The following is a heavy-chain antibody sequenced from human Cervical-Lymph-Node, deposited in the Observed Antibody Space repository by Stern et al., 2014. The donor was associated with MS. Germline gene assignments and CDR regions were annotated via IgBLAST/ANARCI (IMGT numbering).Heavy chain of an antibody. CDR2: ISGSGGST. Sequence: EMQLVESGRNLVQRGGSLRLSCVASGFTFMNYGMHWVRQAPGKGLEWVSGISGSGGSTSHANSVKGRFTISRDNSKNTLYLQMNSLRADDTAVYYCAKDSTYYYDSNGFDSWGQGILVTVSS. CDR1: GFTFMNYG. CDR3: AKDSTYYYDSNGFDS. D-gene: IGHD3-22*01. J-gene: IGHJ4*02. V-gene: IGHV3-23*04.